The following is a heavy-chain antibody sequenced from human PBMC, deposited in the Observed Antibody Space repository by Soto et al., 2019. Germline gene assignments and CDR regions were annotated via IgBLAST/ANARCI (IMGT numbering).Heavy chain of an antibody. J-gene: IGHJ4*02. CDR1: GFSFNGYG. V-gene: IGHV3-33*01. CDR2: IWYDESNK. CDR3: ARDFARYCSGDSCSWPDC. D-gene: IGHD2-15*01. Sequence: PGGSLRLSCAASGFSFNGYGMHWVRQAPGKGLEWVAVIWYDESNKYYADSVKGRFTISRDNSKNTLYLQMNSLRVEDTAVYYCARDFARYCSGDSCSWPDCWGQGTLVTVSS.